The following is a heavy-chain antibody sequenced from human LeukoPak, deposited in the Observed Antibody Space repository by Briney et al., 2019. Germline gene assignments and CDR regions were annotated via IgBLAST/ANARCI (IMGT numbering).Heavy chain of an antibody. CDR1: AFNFTAYW. V-gene: IGHV3-74*01. J-gene: IGHJ5*02. Sequence: GGSLRLSCGSTAFNFTAYWMHWVRQDPRQGLLWVARINSDGTTTNYADSAKGRFTISRDNAKNTLFLQMNSLRAEDTAVYFCAVSNGGYGPWGQGALVTVSS. CDR2: INSDGTTT. D-gene: IGHD5-12*01. CDR3: AVSNGGYGP.